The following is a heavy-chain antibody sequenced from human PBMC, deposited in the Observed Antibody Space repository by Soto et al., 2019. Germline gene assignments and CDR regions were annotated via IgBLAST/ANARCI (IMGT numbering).Heavy chain of an antibody. J-gene: IGHJ4*02. CDR1: GGSISSYY. CDR3: ARAGYSSGCPDY. V-gene: IGHV4-59*12. Sequence: PSETLSLTCTVSGGSISSYYWSWIRQPPGKGLEWIGYIYYSGSTYYNPSLKSRVTISVDTSKNQFSLKLSSVTAADTAVYYCARAGYSSGCPDYWGQGTLVTVSS. D-gene: IGHD6-19*01. CDR2: IYYSGST.